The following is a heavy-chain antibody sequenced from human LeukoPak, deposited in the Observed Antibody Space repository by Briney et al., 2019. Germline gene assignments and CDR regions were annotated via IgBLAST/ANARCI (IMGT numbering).Heavy chain of an antibody. CDR1: GFTFSSYG. Sequence: HSGGSLRLSCAASGFTFSSYGMSWVRQAPGKGLEWVSAISGSGGSTYYADSVKGRFTISRDNSKNTLYLQMNSLRAEDTAVYYCAKDPFYSSGWYASNFDYWGQGTLVTVSS. D-gene: IGHD6-19*01. V-gene: IGHV3-23*01. CDR3: AKDPFYSSGWYASNFDY. J-gene: IGHJ4*02. CDR2: ISGSGGST.